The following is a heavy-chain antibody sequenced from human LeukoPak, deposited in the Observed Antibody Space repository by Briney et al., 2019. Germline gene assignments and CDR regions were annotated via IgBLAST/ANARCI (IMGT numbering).Heavy chain of an antibody. CDR3: ARDPYYGSGSYSFDP. D-gene: IGHD3-10*01. V-gene: IGHV1-2*02. Sequence: ASVKVSCKASGYTFTVYYMHWVRQAPGQGLEGMGWINPNNGGTNYTQKFQGRVTMTRDTSISTAYMELSRLRSDDTAVYYCARDPYYGSGSYSFDPWGQGTLVTVSS. J-gene: IGHJ5*02. CDR2: INPNNGGT. CDR1: GYTFTVYY.